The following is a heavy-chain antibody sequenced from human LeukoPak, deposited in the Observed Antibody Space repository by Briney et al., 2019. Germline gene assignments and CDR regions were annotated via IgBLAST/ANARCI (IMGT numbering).Heavy chain of an antibody. CDR1: GFTFSSYS. CDR2: ISSSSSYI. Sequence: PGGSLRLSCAASGFTFSSYSMNWVRQAPGKGLEWVSSISSSSSYIYYADSVKGRFTISRDNAKNSLYLQMNSLRAEDTAVYYCARWTATVTYFYYFDYWGQGTLVTVSS. V-gene: IGHV3-21*01. D-gene: IGHD4-17*01. CDR3: ARWTATVTYFYYFDY. J-gene: IGHJ4*02.